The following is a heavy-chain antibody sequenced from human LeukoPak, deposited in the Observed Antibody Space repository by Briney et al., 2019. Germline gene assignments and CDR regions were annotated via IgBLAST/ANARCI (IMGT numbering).Heavy chain of an antibody. CDR2: NSGSS. CDR3: ARGGTVTTSLYYFDY. CDR1: GGSISDYY. Sequence: SETLSLTCTVSGGSISDYYRGWIRQPPGKGLEWIGYNSGSSTYNPSLKSRVTISVDTSKNQFSLKLSSVTAADTAVYYCARGGTVTTSLYYFDYWGQGTLVTVSS. V-gene: IGHV4-59*08. D-gene: IGHD4-17*01. J-gene: IGHJ4*02.